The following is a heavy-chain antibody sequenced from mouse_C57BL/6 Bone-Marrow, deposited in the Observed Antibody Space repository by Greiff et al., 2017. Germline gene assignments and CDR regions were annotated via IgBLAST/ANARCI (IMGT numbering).Heavy chain of an antibody. CDR3: ARQDGGY. V-gene: IGHV5-6*01. D-gene: IGHD1-1*01. J-gene: IGHJ2*01. CDR1: GFTFSSYG. Sequence: EVQVVESGGDLVKPGGSLKLSCAASGFTFSSYGMSWVRQTPDKRLEWVATISSGGSYTYYPDSVKGRFTLSRDNAKNTLYLQMSSLKSEDTAMYYCARQDGGYWGQGTTLTVSS. CDR2: ISSGGSYT.